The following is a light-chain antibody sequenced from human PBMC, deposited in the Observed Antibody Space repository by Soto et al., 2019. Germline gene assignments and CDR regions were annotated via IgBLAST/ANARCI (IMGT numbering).Light chain of an antibody. J-gene: IGKJ4*01. V-gene: IGKV1D-12*01. CDR3: PHATSLPHT. CDR1: QGISSW. Sequence: PVTQSQSSVSASLGDRVTITCRSSQGISSWLAWYQQKPGQAPKPLIYAASSLQSGVPSRFSSSGSGTDFTLTISRLQAEDFAPYYSPHATSLPHTFGGVTK. CDR2: AAS.